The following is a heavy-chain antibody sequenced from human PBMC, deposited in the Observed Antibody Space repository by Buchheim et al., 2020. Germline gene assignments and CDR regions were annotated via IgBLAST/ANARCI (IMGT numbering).Heavy chain of an antibody. CDR3: ARDPKGYFDY. V-gene: IGHV4-30-4*01. CDR2: ICHTAST. CDR1: GGSISSGDYC. Sequence: QVQLQESGPGLVKPSQTLSLTCTVSGGSISSGDYCWSWIRQPPGKGLEWIGYICHTASTYYNPSLKGRVTISVDTSKNQFSLKVSSVTAADTAVYYCARDPKGYFDYWGQGTL. J-gene: IGHJ4*02.